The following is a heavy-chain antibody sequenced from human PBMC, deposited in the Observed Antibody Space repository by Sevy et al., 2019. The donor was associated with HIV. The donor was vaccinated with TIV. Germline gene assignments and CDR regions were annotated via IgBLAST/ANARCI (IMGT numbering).Heavy chain of an antibody. Sequence: SETLSLTCAVSGGSISSSNWWSWVRQPPGKGLEWIGEIYHSGGTNYNPSLKSRVTISVDKSKNQFSLKLSSVTAADTAVYYCARDLGRYCSSTSCYLDYWGQGTLVTVSS. J-gene: IGHJ4*02. CDR2: IYHSGGT. CDR3: ARDLGRYCSSTSCYLDY. D-gene: IGHD2-2*01. CDR1: GGSISSSNW. V-gene: IGHV4-4*02.